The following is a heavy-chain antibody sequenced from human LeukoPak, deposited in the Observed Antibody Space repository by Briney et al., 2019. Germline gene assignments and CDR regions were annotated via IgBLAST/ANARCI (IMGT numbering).Heavy chain of an antibody. D-gene: IGHD2-21*02. CDR2: IYTRGST. V-gene: IGHV4-4*07. J-gene: IGHJ4*02. CDR3: AVTSYGLGYYFDY. CDR1: GGSISSYY. Sequence: KTSETLSLTCTVSGGSISSYYWGWIRQPAGKGLEWIGRIYTRGSTNYNPSLKSRVTISVDASKNQFSLKLSSVTAADTAVYYCAVTSYGLGYYFDYWGQGTLVTVSS.